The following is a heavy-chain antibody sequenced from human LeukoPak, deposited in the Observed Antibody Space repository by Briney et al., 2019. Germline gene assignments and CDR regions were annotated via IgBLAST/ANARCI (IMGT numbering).Heavy chain of an antibody. CDR2: INYSGST. V-gene: IGHV4-39*01. J-gene: IGHJ4*02. D-gene: IGHD7-27*01. CDR1: GGSISSSGYS. CDR3: ARRVTGDLRRFDY. Sequence: PSETLSLTCTVSGGSISSSGYSWGWIRQPLGKGLEWIGNINYSGSTYYNPSLKSRVTIFVDTSKNQFSLKVTSVTAADTAVYFCARRVTGDLRRFDYWGQGTLVTVSS.